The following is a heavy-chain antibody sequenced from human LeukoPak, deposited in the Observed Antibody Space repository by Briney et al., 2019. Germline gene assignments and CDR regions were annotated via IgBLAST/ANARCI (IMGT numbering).Heavy chain of an antibody. CDR1: GGSINSSNYY. CDR2: IYYSGST. V-gene: IGHV4-39*07. J-gene: IGHJ6*03. Sequence: SETLSLTCTVSGGSINSSNYYWGWIRQPPGKGLEWIGTIYYSGSTYYNPSLKSRVTISVDTSKNQFSLKLSSVTAADTAVYYCARPRGGTKAHYYYYYMDVWGKGTTVTVSS. CDR3: ARPRGGTKAHYYYYYMDV. D-gene: IGHD1-26*01.